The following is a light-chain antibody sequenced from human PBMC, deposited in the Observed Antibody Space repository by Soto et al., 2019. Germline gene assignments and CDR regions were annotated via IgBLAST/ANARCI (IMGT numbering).Light chain of an antibody. CDR1: QGINSY. CDR2: AAS. CDR3: QQYYSYLLT. J-gene: IGKJ5*01. V-gene: IGKV1-8*01. Sequence: AVQVTQSPSSLSASVGDRVTITCRASQGINSYLAWYQQKPGKVPQLLIYAASTLQSGVPSRFSGSGSGTDFTLTISCLQSEDFATYYCQQYYSYLLTFGQGTLLEVK.